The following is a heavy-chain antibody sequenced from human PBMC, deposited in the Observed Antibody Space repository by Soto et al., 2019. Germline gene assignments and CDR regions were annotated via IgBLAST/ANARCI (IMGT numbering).Heavy chain of an antibody. Sequence: GGSLRLSCAASGFTFSDYYMSWIRQAPGKGLEWVSCISSSSSYTDYADSVKGRFTISRDNAKNSLYLQMNSLRAEDTAVYYCARARGATTLHYFDYWGQGTLVTVSS. D-gene: IGHD1-26*01. CDR2: ISSSSSYT. J-gene: IGHJ4*02. CDR3: ARARGATTLHYFDY. CDR1: GFTFSDYY. V-gene: IGHV3-11*06.